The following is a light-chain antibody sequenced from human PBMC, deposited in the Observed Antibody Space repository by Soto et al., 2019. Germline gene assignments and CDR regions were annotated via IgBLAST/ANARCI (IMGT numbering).Light chain of an antibody. Sequence: QSALTQPASVSGSPGQSITISCTGTRSDVGGYNYVSWYQRHPGKAPKLMIYDVSNRPSGVSNRFSGSKSGNTASLTISGLQAEDEADYHCSSYTSTSIVFGTGTKVTVL. CDR3: SSYTSTSIV. J-gene: IGLJ1*01. CDR1: RSDVGGYNY. V-gene: IGLV2-14*01. CDR2: DVS.